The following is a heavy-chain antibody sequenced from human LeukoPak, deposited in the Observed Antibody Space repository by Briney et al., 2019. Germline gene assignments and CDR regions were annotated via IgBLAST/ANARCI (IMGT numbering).Heavy chain of an antibody. D-gene: IGHD2-15*01. CDR2: IVGSDGST. J-gene: IGHJ5*02. CDR3: AKDRWQGWFDP. Sequence: GSLRLPRAASGFTFISYAMSWVPQAPGKGLEGVSAIVGSDGSTYYADSVKGRFTISRDNSKNTLYLQMNSLRAEDTAVYYCAKDRWQGWFDPWGQGTLVTVSS. V-gene: IGHV3-23*01. CDR1: GFTFISYA.